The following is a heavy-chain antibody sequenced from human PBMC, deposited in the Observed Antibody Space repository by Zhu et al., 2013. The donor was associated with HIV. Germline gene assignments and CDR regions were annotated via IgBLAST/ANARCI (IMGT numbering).Heavy chain of an antibody. D-gene: IGHD6-25*01. CDR2: INPYNDNT. CDR1: GYTFTAYY. V-gene: IGHV1-18*04. CDR3: QTAKDAFDI. J-gene: IGHJ3*02. Sequence: QVQLLQSGAGVKKPGASVKVSCKASGYTFTAYYMRWVRQAPGQGLEWMGWINPYNDNTNYVQKFQGRVTMTRDTSTSTAYMELRSLRSDDTAVYYCQTAKDAFDIWGQGTMVTVSS.